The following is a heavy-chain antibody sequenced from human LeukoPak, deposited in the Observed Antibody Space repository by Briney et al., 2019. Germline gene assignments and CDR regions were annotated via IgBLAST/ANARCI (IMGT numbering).Heavy chain of an antibody. Sequence: ASVKVSCKASGYTFTGYYMHWVRQAPGQGLEWMGWINPNSGGTSYAQKFQGRVTMTRDTSISTAYMELSRLRSDDTAVYYCARALRPLIVGAANAFDIWGQGTMVTVSS. CDR1: GYTFTGYY. D-gene: IGHD1-26*01. CDR3: ARALRPLIVGAANAFDI. J-gene: IGHJ3*02. CDR2: INPNSGGT. V-gene: IGHV1-2*02.